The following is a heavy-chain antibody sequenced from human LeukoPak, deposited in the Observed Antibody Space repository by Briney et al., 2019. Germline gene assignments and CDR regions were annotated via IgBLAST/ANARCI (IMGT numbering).Heavy chain of an antibody. Sequence: ASAKVSCKASGYTFTSYGISWVRQAPGQGLEWMGWISAYNGNTNYAQKLQGRVTMTTDTSTSTAYMELRSLRSDDTAVYYCARLSFMITFGGVIVIPAFDIWGQGTMVTVSS. D-gene: IGHD3-16*02. CDR3: ARLSFMITFGGVIVIPAFDI. CDR1: GYTFTSYG. J-gene: IGHJ3*02. CDR2: ISAYNGNT. V-gene: IGHV1-18*01.